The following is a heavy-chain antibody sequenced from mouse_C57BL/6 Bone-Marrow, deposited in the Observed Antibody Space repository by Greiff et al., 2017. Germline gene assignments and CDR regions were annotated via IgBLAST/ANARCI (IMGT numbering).Heavy chain of an antibody. Sequence: QVQLQQPGAELVMPGASVKLSCKASGYTFTSYWMHWVKQRPGQGLEWIGEIDPSDSYTNYNQKFKGKSTLTVDKSSSTAYMQLSSLTSEDSAVYYWARGGGGSSLFGYWGQGTLVTVSA. CDR3: ARGGGGSSLFGY. V-gene: IGHV1-69*01. CDR1: GYTFTSYW. CDR2: IDPSDSYT. D-gene: IGHD1-1*01. J-gene: IGHJ3*01.